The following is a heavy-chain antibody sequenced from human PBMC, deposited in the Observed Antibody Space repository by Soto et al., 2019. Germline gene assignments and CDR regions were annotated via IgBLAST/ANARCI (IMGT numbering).Heavy chain of an antibody. CDR2: IYYSGST. D-gene: IGHD3-3*01. CDR3: ARGSGYYKNYYYYMDV. V-gene: IGHV4-59*01. J-gene: IGHJ6*03. Sequence: QVQLQESGPGLVKPSETLSLTCTVSGGSISSYYWSWIRQPPGKGLEWIGYIYYSGSTNYNPSLKSRVTISVDTSKNQFSLKLSSVTAAVTAVYYCARGSGYYKNYYYYMDVWGKGTTVTVSS. CDR1: GGSISSYY.